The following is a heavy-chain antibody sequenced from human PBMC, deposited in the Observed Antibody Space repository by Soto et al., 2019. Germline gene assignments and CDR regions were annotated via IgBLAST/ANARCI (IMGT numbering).Heavy chain of an antibody. CDR3: GRVPDH. J-gene: IGHJ4*02. CDR2: IYYSGST. CDR1: GGSISSGGYY. Sequence: QVQLQESGPGLVKPSQTLSLTCTVSGGSISSGGYYWSWIRQHPGKGLEWIGDIYYSGSTYYNPSLKSPATITGDQSKNPFSPNPRSVTAGDTAVYYCGRVPDHWGQGTLGALS. V-gene: IGHV4-31*01.